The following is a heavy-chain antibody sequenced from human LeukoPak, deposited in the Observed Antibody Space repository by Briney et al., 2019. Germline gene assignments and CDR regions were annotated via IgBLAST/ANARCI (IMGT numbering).Heavy chain of an antibody. CDR3: ARHYYDSSGYYQNIDY. CDR1: GYTFTSYG. Sequence: SVKVSCKASGYTFTSYGISWVRQAPGQGLEWMGGIIPIFGTPNYAQKFQGRVTITADKSTSTAYMELSTLRFEDTAMYYCARHYYDSSGYYQNIDYWGQGTLVTVSS. J-gene: IGHJ4*02. V-gene: IGHV1-69*06. CDR2: IIPIFGTP. D-gene: IGHD3-22*01.